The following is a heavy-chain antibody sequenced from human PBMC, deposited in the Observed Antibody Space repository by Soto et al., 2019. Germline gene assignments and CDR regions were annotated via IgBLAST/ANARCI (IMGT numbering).Heavy chain of an antibody. D-gene: IGHD3-22*01. CDR3: AKDIKTYYYDSSGYNPGAGFDY. CDR2: ISWNSGSI. V-gene: IGHV3-9*01. J-gene: IGHJ4*02. CDR1: GFTFDDYA. Sequence: EVQLVESGGGLVQPGRSLRLSCAASGFTFDDYAMHWVRQAPGKGLEWVSGISWNSGSIGYADSVKGRFTISRDNAKNSLYLQMNSLRAEDTALYYCAKDIKTYYYDSSGYNPGAGFDYWGQGTLVTVSS.